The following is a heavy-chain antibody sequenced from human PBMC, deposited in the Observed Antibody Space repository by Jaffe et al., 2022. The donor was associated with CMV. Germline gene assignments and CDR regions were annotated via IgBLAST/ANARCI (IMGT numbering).Heavy chain of an antibody. J-gene: IGHJ6*03. CDR1: GGSISSSSYY. D-gene: IGHD3-10*01. CDR2: IYYSGST. V-gene: IGHV4-39*01. CDR3: ARQVLLWFGELLNYYMDV. Sequence: QLQLQESGPGLVKPSETLSLTCTVSGGSISSSSYYWGWIRQPPGKGLEWIGSIYYSGSTYYNPSLKSRVTISVDTSKNQFSLKLSSVTAADTAVYYCARQVLLWFGELLNYYMDVWGKGTTVTVSS.